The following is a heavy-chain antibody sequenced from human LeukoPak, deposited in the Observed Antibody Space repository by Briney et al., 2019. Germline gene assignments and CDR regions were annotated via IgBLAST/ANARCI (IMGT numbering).Heavy chain of an antibody. CDR2: ISYDGSNK. CDR1: GFTFSSYG. J-gene: IGHJ4*02. D-gene: IGHD5-18*01. Sequence: GGFLRLSWAASGFTFSSYGIHWVRQAPGKGMEWGAVISYDGSNKYYADSVKGRFTISRDNSKNTLYLQMNSLRAEDTAVYYCARAYGEQLWLHFDHLGQGTLVTVSS. V-gene: IGHV3-30*19. CDR3: ARAYGEQLWLHFDH.